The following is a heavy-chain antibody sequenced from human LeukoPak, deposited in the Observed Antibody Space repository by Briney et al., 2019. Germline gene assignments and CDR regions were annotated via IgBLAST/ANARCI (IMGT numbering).Heavy chain of an antibody. CDR1: GYRYTNYW. D-gene: IGHD4-17*01. CDR2: IWPSDSDT. J-gene: IGHJ4*02. CDR3: ARHRLLTTALDY. Sequence: AGESLKISCKGSGYRYTNYWISWVRQMPGKGLEWMGLIWPSDSDTRYSPSFQGQVTISADKSINTAYLQWSSLEASDTAMYYCARHRLLTTALDYWGQGTLDTVSS. V-gene: IGHV5-51*01.